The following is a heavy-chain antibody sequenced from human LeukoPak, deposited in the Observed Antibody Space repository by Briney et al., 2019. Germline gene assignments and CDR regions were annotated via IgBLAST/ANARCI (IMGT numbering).Heavy chain of an antibody. CDR3: ALHRYYYGSGGYMDV. CDR1: GFTVSSNY. Sequence: GGSLRLSCAASGFTVSSNYMSWVRQAPGKGLEWVSAISGSGGSTYYADSVKGRFTISRDNSKNTLYLQMNSLRAEDTAVYYCALHRYYYGSGGYMDVWGKGTTVTVSS. V-gene: IGHV3-23*01. D-gene: IGHD3-10*01. J-gene: IGHJ6*03. CDR2: ISGSGGST.